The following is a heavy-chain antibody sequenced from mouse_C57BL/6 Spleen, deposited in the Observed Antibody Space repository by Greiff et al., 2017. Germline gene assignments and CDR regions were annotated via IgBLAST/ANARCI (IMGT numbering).Heavy chain of an antibody. CDR2: IYPGSGST. D-gene: IGHD3-3*01. CDR3: AREGDGAMDD. Sequence: QVQLQQSGAELVKPGASVKMSCKASGYTFTSYWITWVKQRPGRGLEWIGDIYPGSGSTNYNEKFKRKATLTVDTSSSTAYIQLSSLTSEDSAVYYCAREGDGAMDDWGQGTSVTVAS. J-gene: IGHJ4*01. V-gene: IGHV1-55*01. CDR1: GYTFTSYW.